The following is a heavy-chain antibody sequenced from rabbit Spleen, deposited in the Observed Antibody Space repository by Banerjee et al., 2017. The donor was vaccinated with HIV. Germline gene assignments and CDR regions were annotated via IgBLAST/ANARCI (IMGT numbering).Heavy chain of an antibody. V-gene: IGHV1S7*01. Sequence: KLVESGGDLVKPGASLKLSCKASGFDFSRYYVSWVRQAPGKGLEWIGDIDPIFGIAVYASWVNGRFSISRENTQNTVYLQLDSLTAADTATYFCVREVAARFKLWGPGTLVTVS. D-gene: IGHD4-1*01. J-gene: IGHJ4*01. CDR3: VREVAARFKL. CDR1: GFDFSRYY. CDR2: IDPIFGIA.